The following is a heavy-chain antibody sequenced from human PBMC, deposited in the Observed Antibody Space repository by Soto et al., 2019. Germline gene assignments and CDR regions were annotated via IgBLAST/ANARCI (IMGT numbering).Heavy chain of an antibody. CDR3: ARDGYDANYYYYYGMDV. V-gene: IGHV1-18*01. Sequence: ASVKVSCKASGYTFTSYGISWVRQAPGQGLEWMGWISAYNGNTNYAQKLQGRVTMTTDTSTSTAYMELRSLRSDDTAVYYCARDGYDANYYYYYGMDVWGQGTTVTVS. D-gene: IGHD5-18*01. CDR1: GYTFTSYG. J-gene: IGHJ6*02. CDR2: ISAYNGNT.